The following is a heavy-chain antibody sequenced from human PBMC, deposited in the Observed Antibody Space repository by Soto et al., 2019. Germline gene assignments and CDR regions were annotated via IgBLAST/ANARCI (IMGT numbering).Heavy chain of an antibody. V-gene: IGHV3-64*07. CDR2: ISSSGDTT. D-gene: IGHD6-13*01. CDR3: ARAKGSSWYDY. Sequence: EVQLVESGGGLVQPGGSLRLSCAASGFTFSIYAMHWVRQAPGQGLEFVAAISSSGDTTYYPDSVKGRFTMSRDNSKNTVYLQMGSLRGEDMAVYYCARAKGSSWYDYWGQGTLVTDSS. CDR1: GFTFSIYA. J-gene: IGHJ4*02.